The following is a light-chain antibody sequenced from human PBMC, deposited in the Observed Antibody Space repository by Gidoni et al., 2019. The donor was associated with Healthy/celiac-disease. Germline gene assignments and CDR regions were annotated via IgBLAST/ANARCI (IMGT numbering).Light chain of an antibody. V-gene: IGKV4-1*01. J-gene: IGKJ1*01. Sequence: DIVMTQSPDSLAVSLGERATINCKSSQSVLYSSNNKNYLAWYQQKPGQPPKLLIYWASTRESGVPDRLSGSGSGTDFTLTISSLQAEDVAVYYCQQYYSTPTWTFGQGTKGKSN. CDR1: QSVLYSSNNKNY. CDR3: QQYYSTPTWT. CDR2: WAS.